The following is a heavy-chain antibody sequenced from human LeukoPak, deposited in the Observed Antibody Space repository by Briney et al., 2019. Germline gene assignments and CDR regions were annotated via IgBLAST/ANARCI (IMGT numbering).Heavy chain of an antibody. D-gene: IGHD7-27*01. J-gene: IGHJ4*02. CDR1: GFTFSSYS. V-gene: IGHV3-21*01. CDR3: AGGVKLTGPFGY. CDR2: ISSSSSYI. Sequence: GGSLRLSCAASGFTFSSYSMNWVRQAPGKGLEWVSSISSSSSYIYYADSVKGRFTISRDNAKNSLYLQTNSLRAEDTAVYYCAGGVKLTGPFGYWGQGTLVTVSS.